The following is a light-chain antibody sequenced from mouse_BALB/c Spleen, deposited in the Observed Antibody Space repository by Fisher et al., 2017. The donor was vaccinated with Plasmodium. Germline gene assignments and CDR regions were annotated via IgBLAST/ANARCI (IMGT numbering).Light chain of an antibody. V-gene: IGKV1-135*01. CDR3: SQGTHVPWT. Sequence: DIVMTQSPLTFSVTIGHPASISCKSSQSLLDSDGKTYLNWLLQRPGQSPKRLIYLVSKLDSGVPDRFSGSGSGTDFTLKIRRVEAEDLGIYFCSQGTHVPWTFGGGTKLEIK. CDR2: LVS. J-gene: IGKJ1*01. CDR1: QSLLDSDGKTY.